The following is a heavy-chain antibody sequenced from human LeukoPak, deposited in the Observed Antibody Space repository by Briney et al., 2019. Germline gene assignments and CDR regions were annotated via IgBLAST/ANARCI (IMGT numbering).Heavy chain of an antibody. D-gene: IGHD3-10*01. V-gene: IGHV1-2*02. Sequence: AASVKVSCKASGYTFTGYYMHWVRQAPGQGLEWMGWINPNSGGTNYAQKFQGRVTMTRDTSISTAYMELSRLRSDDTAVYYCAKTTTMVRGVIGYWGQGTLVTVSS. J-gene: IGHJ4*02. CDR2: INPNSGGT. CDR1: GYTFTGYY. CDR3: AKTTTMVRGVIGY.